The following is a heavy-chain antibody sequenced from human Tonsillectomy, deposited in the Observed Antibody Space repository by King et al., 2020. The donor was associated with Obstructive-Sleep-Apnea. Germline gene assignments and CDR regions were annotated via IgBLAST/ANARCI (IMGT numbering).Heavy chain of an antibody. CDR2: ISSGGTTI. V-gene: IGHV3-48*03. Sequence: VQLVESGGGLVQPGGSLRLSCAASGFTFSSYSLHWVRQAPGKGLEWLSYISSGGTTIYYADSVQGRFTISIDNAKNSLSLQINSLSAEDTAVYFCAREGGYYDSSGYAPIFDYWGQGTLVTVSS. CDR3: AREGGYYDSSGYAPIFDY. CDR1: GFTFSSYS. J-gene: IGHJ4*02. D-gene: IGHD3-22*01.